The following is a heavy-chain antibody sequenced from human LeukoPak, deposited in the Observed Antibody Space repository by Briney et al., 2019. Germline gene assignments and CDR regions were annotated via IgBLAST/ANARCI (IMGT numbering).Heavy chain of an antibody. CDR2: IKQDGSEK. CDR1: GFTFSSYW. J-gene: IGHJ5*02. D-gene: IGHD2-2*01. Sequence: QPGGSLRLSCAASGFTFSSYWMSWVRQAPGKGLEWVANIKQDGSEKYYVDSVKGRFTISRDNAKNSLYLQMNSLRAEDTAVYYCARYIVVVPAARAGWFDPWGQGTLVTVCS. CDR3: ARYIVVVPAARAGWFDP. V-gene: IGHV3-7*01.